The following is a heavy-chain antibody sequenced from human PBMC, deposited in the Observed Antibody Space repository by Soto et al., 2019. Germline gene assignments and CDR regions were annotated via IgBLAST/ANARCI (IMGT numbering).Heavy chain of an antibody. Sequence: GGSLRLSCAASGFTFTRYSMNWVRQAPGKGLEWVSSISSTTNYIYYGDSMKGRFTISRDNSKNTLYLQMNSLRAEDTAVYYCARDDSSSWYGEFSYYGMDVWGQGTTVTVSS. J-gene: IGHJ6*02. CDR1: GFTFTRYS. V-gene: IGHV3-21*01. CDR3: ARDDSSSWYGEFSYYGMDV. CDR2: ISSTTNYI. D-gene: IGHD6-13*01.